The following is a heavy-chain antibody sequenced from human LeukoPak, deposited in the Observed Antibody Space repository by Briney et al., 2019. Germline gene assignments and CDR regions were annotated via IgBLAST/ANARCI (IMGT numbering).Heavy chain of an antibody. V-gene: IGHV3-23*01. CDR1: GFTFSSYA. J-gene: IGHJ4*02. Sequence: PGGSLKLSCTASGFTFSSYAMSWVRQAPGKGLEWVSAISGSGGSTYYADSVKGRFTIPRDNSKNTLYLQMNSLRAEDTAVYYCALDREYQLPRDDYWGQGTLVTVSS. D-gene: IGHD2-2*01. CDR2: ISGSGGST. CDR3: ALDREYQLPRDDY.